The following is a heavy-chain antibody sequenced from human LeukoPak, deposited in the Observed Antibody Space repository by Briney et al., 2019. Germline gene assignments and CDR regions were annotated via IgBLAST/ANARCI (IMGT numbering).Heavy chain of an antibody. Sequence: SVTVSCKTSGFTFSTSAVQWVRQARGQPLEWIGWIIVGSGATNYAQSLQGRFTITRDMSTNTAYIELSSLGSEDSAVYYCAAELYGVYTDCCTFHLWGQGALVTVSS. CDR3: AAELYGVYTDCCTFHL. CDR2: IIVGSGAT. V-gene: IGHV1-58*01. J-gene: IGHJ3*01. D-gene: IGHD4-17*01. CDR1: GFTFSTSA.